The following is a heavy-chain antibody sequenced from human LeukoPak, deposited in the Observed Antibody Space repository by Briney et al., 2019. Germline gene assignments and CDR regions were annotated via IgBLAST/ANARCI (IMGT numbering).Heavy chain of an antibody. D-gene: IGHD3-10*01. CDR3: ARLSYDGEGY. CDR2: ISAFTGNT. Sequence: GASVKVSCKPSGYTFTTYGISLVRQAPGQGLEYMGWISAFTGNTNYAQKFQGRVAMTMDTSTSTVEMELRSLKYDDTAVYFCARLSYDGEGYWGQGTLVTVSS. CDR1: GYTFTTYG. V-gene: IGHV1-18*01. J-gene: IGHJ4*02.